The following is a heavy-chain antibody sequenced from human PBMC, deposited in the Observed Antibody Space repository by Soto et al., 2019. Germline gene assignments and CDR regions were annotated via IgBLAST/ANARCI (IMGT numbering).Heavy chain of an antibody. D-gene: IGHD3-3*01. CDR1: GFTFSSYA. V-gene: IGHV3-23*01. CDR3: AKAHDFFDSYNWFDP. J-gene: IGHJ5*02. Sequence: EVQLLESGGGLVQPGGSLRLSCAASGFTFSSYAMSWVRQAPGKGLEWVSAIRGSGGSTYYADSVKGRFIIPRDNSKNTLYLQMNSMRAEDTAVYYCAKAHDFFDSYNWFDPWGQGTLVTVSS. CDR2: IRGSGGST.